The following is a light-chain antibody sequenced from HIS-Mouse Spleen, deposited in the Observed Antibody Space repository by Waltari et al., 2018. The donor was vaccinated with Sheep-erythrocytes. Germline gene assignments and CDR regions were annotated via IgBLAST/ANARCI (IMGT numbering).Light chain of an antibody. CDR3: QQYNNWPPT. Sequence: EIVMTQSPATLSVSPGERATLSCRASQSVSRNLAWYQPKPGQAPRLLIYGASTRATGIPARFSGSGSGTEFTLTISSLQSEDFAVYYCQQYNNWPPTFGQGTKVEIK. V-gene: IGKV3-15*01. J-gene: IGKJ1*01. CDR2: GAS. CDR1: QSVSRN.